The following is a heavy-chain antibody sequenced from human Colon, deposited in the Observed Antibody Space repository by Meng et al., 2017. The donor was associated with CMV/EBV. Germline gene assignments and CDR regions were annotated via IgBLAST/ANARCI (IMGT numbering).Heavy chain of an antibody. CDR3: AKGAAYFDFWSLPD. J-gene: IGHJ4*02. V-gene: IGHV3-23*01. CDR2: ISGSGSSS. Sequence: GESLKISCVVSGFTFSDYAMTWVRRGPGKGLEWVAAISGSGSSSYYTDSVKGRFTISRDNSMNALFLQLDRLTADDTAVYFCAKGAAYFDFWSLPDWGQGTLVTVSS. CDR1: GFTFSDYA. D-gene: IGHD3-3*01.